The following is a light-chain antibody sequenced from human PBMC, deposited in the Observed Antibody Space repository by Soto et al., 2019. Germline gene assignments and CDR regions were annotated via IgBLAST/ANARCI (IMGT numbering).Light chain of an antibody. J-gene: IGKJ4*02. CDR1: QSVSSNY. CDR3: QQYGSSPLM. CDR2: GAS. Sequence: EIVLTQSPGTLSLSPGERATLSCRASQSVSSNYVAWYQQKPGQAPRLLIYGASSRATGIPDRFSGSGSGTDFTLTISRLESEDFAVYYCQQYGSSPLMFGGGTKLEIK. V-gene: IGKV3-20*01.